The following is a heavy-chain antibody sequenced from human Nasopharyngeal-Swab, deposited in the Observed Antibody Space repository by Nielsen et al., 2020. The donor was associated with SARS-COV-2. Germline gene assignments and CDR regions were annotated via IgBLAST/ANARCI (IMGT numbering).Heavy chain of an antibody. V-gene: IGHV5-10-1*01. CDR3: ARVGRYCSGGSCYSGY. Sequence: GESLKISCKGSGYSLTSYWISWVRQMPGTGLEWMGRIDPSDSYTNYSPSFQGHVTISADKSISTAYLQWSSLKASDTAMYYCARVGRYCSGGSCYSGYWGQGTLVTVSS. CDR1: GYSLTSYW. J-gene: IGHJ4*02. CDR2: IDPSDSYT. D-gene: IGHD2-15*01.